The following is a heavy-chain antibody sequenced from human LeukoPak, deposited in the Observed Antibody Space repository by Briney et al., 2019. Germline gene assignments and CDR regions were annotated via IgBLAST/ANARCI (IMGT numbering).Heavy chain of an antibody. CDR2: ISWNSGSI. V-gene: IGHV3-9*03. CDR1: GFTFDVYA. Sequence: PGGSLRLSCAASGFTFDVYAMHWVRQAPGKGLEWVSGISWNSGSIMYADSVKGRFTISRDNAKNSLYLQMNSLRAEDMALYYCAKDIYGGNSFAWNFDYWGQGTLVTVSS. CDR3: AKDIYGGNSFAWNFDY. D-gene: IGHD4-23*01. J-gene: IGHJ4*02.